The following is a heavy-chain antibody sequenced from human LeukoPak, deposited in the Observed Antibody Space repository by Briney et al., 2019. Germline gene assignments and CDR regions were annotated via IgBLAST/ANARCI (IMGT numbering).Heavy chain of an antibody. V-gene: IGHV1-69*04. CDR3: ARDMGSGWYGEDFDY. CDR1: GYTFTSYG. CDR2: IIPILGIA. J-gene: IGHJ4*02. Sequence: SVKVSCKASGYTFTSYGISWVRQAPGQGLEWMGRIIPILGIANYAQKFQGRVTITADKSTSTAYMELSSLRSEDTAVYYCARDMGSGWYGEDFDYWGQGTLVTVSS. D-gene: IGHD6-19*01.